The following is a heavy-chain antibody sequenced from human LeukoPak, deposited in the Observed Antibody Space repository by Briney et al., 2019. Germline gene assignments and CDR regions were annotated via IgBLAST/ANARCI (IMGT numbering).Heavy chain of an antibody. CDR3: ARLNYYDSSGPWDFDL. D-gene: IGHD3-22*01. J-gene: IGHJ2*01. V-gene: IGHV1-18*01. CDR1: GYTFTSYG. Sequence: ASVKVSCKASGYTFTSYGISWVRQAPGQGLEWMGWISAYNCNTNYAQKLQGRVTMTTDTSTSTAYMELRSLRSDDTAVYYCARLNYYDSSGPWDFDLWGRGTLVTVSS. CDR2: ISAYNCNT.